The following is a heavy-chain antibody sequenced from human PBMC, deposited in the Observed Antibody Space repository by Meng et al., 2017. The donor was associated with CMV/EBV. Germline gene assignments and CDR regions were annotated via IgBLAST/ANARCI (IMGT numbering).Heavy chain of an antibody. CDR1: GFTFSDYY. Sequence: GGSLRLSCAASGFTFSDYYMSWIRQAPGKELEWVSYISSSGSTIYYADSVKGRFTISRDNAKNSLYLQMNSLRAEDTAVYYCAKGGMSSSWYGRIDYWGQGTLVTVSS. J-gene: IGHJ4*02. CDR3: AKGGMSSSWYGRIDY. CDR2: ISSSGSTI. V-gene: IGHV3-11*01. D-gene: IGHD6-13*01.